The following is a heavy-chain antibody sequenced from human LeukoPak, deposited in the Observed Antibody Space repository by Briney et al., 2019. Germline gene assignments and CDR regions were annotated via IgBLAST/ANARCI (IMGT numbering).Heavy chain of an antibody. CDR3: ARDLAGNWNYVNAFDI. CDR1: GGSISSGSYY. CDR2: IYTSGST. Sequence: PSQTLSLTCTVSGGSISSGSYYWSWIRQPAGKGLEWIGRIYTSGSTNYNPSLKSRVTISVDTSKNQFSLKLSSVTAADTAVYYCARDLAGNWNYVNAFDIWGQGTMVTVSS. V-gene: IGHV4-61*02. D-gene: IGHD1-7*01. J-gene: IGHJ3*02.